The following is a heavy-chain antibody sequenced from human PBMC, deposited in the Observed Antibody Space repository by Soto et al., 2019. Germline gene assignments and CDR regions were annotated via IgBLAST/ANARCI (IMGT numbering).Heavy chain of an antibody. Sequence: ASVKVSCKASGYTFTSYAMHWVRQAPGQRLEWMGWINAGNGNTKYSQKFQGRVTITRDTSASTAYMELSSLRSEDTAVYYCAKGERRVTTGYFDLWGRGTLVTVSS. CDR3: AKGERRVTTGYFDL. CDR1: GYTFTSYA. J-gene: IGHJ2*01. V-gene: IGHV1-3*01. CDR2: INAGNGNT. D-gene: IGHD4-17*01.